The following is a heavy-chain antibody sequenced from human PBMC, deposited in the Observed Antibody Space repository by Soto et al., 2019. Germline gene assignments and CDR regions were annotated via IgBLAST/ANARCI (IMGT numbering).Heavy chain of an antibody. J-gene: IGHJ6*02. Sequence: QVQLVQSGAEVKKPGASVKVSCKASGYTFSSHDINWVRQATGQGLEWMGWMNPNSGNTGYAQKFQGRVTMTRNTSIITAYMELSSLRSEDMAVYYCVSYVRSYYNGMDVWGQGTTVTVSS. CDR3: VSYVRSYYNGMDV. CDR1: GYTFSSHD. V-gene: IGHV1-8*01. CDR2: MNPNSGNT. D-gene: IGHD3-16*01.